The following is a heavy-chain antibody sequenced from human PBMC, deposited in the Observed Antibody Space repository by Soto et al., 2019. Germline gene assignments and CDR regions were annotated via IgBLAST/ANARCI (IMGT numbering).Heavy chain of an antibody. J-gene: IGHJ5*02. CDR1: GDSVSSNTAS. V-gene: IGHV6-1*01. CDR2: TYFRSKWYN. CDR3: AKGDNLGPKTGYAFDP. Sequence: SPTLSLPCAHSGDSVSSNTASWNWIRQSPSRGLEWLGRTYFRSKWYNDYAVSVKSRIFINPDTSNNQFSLPLNSVTPEDTAVYFCAKGDNLGPKTGYAFDPWGQGIMVTVSS. D-gene: IGHD5-12*01.